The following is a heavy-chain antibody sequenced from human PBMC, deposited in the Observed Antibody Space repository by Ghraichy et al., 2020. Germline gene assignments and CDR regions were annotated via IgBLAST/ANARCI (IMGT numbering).Heavy chain of an antibody. D-gene: IGHD1-1*01. J-gene: IGHJ5*02. CDR3: AKDRGRNEGLCDP. CDR2: VSGSGDST. Sequence: LSLTCAASGFTFSCCAMSWVRQAPGKGLECVSAVSGSGDSTYYADSVKGRFTISRDNSKNTLYLQMNSLRAEDTAVYYCAKDRGRNEGLCDPWGQGTLVTVSS. V-gene: IGHV3-23*01. CDR1: GFTFSCCA.